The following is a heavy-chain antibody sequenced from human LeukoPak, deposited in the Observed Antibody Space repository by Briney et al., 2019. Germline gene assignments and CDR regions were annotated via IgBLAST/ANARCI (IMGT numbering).Heavy chain of an antibody. D-gene: IGHD2-15*01. Sequence: ASAKVSCKASGGTFSSYTISWVRQAPGQGLEWMGRIIPILGIANYAQKFQGRVTITADKSTSTAYMELSSLRSEDTAVYYCARDPAGGTDAFDIWGQGTMVTVSS. CDR3: ARDPAGGTDAFDI. CDR2: IIPILGIA. J-gene: IGHJ3*02. CDR1: GGTFSSYT. V-gene: IGHV1-69*04.